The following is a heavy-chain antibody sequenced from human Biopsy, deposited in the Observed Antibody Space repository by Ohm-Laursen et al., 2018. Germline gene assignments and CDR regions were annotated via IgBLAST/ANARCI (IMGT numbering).Heavy chain of an antibody. Sequence: SDTLSLTCAVSGYSIKSGYYWGWIRQPPGKGLEWIGNIYHSGSTYYNPSLKSRVTISVEKSKNKFSLKLSSVTAADTAVYYCARLEWRDTFFDFWGQGRLVTVSS. CDR3: ARLEWRDTFFDF. V-gene: IGHV4-38-2*01. CDR2: IYHSGST. CDR1: GYSIKSGYY. D-gene: IGHD3-3*01. J-gene: IGHJ4*02.